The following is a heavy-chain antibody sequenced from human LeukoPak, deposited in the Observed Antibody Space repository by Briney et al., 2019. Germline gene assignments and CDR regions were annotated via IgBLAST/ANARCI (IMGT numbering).Heavy chain of an antibody. CDR2: ISSSGSTI. Sequence: PGGSLRLSCAASGFTFSSYEMNWVRQAPGKGLEWVSYISSSGSTIYYADSVKGRFTTSRDNAKNSLYLQMNSLRAEDTAVYYCARDRRRNFWSGYPCYMDVWGKGTTVTVSS. D-gene: IGHD3-3*01. J-gene: IGHJ6*03. CDR1: GFTFSSYE. CDR3: ARDRRRNFWSGYPCYMDV. V-gene: IGHV3-48*03.